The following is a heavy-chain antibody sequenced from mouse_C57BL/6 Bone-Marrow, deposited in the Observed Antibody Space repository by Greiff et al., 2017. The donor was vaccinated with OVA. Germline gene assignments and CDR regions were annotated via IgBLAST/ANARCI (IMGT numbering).Heavy chain of an antibody. Sequence: VKLVESGPELVKPGASVKISCKASGYAFSSSWMNWVKQRPGKGLEWIGRIYPGDGDTNYNGKFKGKATLTADKSSSTAYMQLSSLTSEDSAVYFCARYGSSVAWFAYWGKGTLVTVSA. J-gene: IGHJ3*01. CDR3: ARYGSSVAWFAY. V-gene: IGHV1-82*01. CDR2: IYPGDGDT. D-gene: IGHD1-1*01. CDR1: GYAFSSSW.